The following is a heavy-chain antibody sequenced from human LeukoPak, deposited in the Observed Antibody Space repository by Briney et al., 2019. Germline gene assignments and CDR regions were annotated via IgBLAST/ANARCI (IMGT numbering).Heavy chain of an antibody. CDR3: ARDLGGSYRSENWFDP. CDR1: GGSISSYH. D-gene: IGHD3-16*02. CDR2: IYYSGST. V-gene: IGHV4-59*12. J-gene: IGHJ5*02. Sequence: SETLSLTCSVSGGSISSYHWSWIRQPPGKGLEWIGYIYYSGSTNYNPSLKSRVTISVDTSKNQFFLKLSSVTAADTAVYYCARDLGGSYRSENWFDPWGQGTLVTVSS.